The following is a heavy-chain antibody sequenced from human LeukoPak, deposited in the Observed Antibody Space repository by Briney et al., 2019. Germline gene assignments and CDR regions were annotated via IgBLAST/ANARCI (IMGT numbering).Heavy chain of an antibody. D-gene: IGHD3-10*01. CDR1: GYTFTGYY. CDR2: INPNSGGT. CDR3: ARGLYDFWSGHTMVRGVWYYFDY. J-gene: IGHJ4*02. V-gene: IGHV1-2*02. Sequence: ASVKVSCKASGYTFTGYYMHWVRQAPGQGLEWMGWINPNSGGTNYAQKFQGRVTMTRDTSISTAYMELSRLRSDDTAVYYCARGLYDFWSGHTMVRGVWYYFDYWGQGTLVTVSS.